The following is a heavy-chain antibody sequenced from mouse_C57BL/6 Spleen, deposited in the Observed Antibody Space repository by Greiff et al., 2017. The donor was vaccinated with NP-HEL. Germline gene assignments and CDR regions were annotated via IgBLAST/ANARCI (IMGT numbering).Heavy chain of an antibody. CDR3: ARGGLMVTKAWFAY. J-gene: IGHJ3*01. CDR2: INPNNGGT. CDR1: GYTFTDYN. D-gene: IGHD2-2*01. V-gene: IGHV1-18*01. Sequence: VQLQQSGPELVKPGASVKIPCKASGYTFTDYNMDWVKQSHGKSLEWIGDINPNNGGTIYNQKFKGKATLTVDKSSSTAYMELRSLTSEDTAVYYCARGGLMVTKAWFAYWGQGTLVTVSA.